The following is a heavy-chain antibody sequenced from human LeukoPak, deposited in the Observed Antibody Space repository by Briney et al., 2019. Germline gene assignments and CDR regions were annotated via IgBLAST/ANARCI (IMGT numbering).Heavy chain of an antibody. V-gene: IGHV4-59*08. Sequence: SETLSLTCTVSGGSISNYYWTWIRQPPGKGLEWIGYIYYSGSTKYNPSLKSRVTISVDTSKNQFSLKLSSVTAADTAVYYCARHGGVGSGSYWYYFDYWGQGTLVTVSS. CDR2: IYYSGST. D-gene: IGHD3-10*01. CDR1: GGSISNYY. CDR3: ARHGGVGSGSYWYYFDY. J-gene: IGHJ4*02.